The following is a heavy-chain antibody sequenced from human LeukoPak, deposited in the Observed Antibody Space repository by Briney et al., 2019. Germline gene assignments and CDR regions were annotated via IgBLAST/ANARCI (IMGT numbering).Heavy chain of an antibody. V-gene: IGHV3-13*01. Sequence: PGGSLRLSCAASGFTFSNYDMHWVRQATGKGLEWVSAIGTAGDTYYPGSVKGRFTISRDNGKNSLYLQMNSLRAGDTAVYYCARRTAAGSIGYWGQGTLVTVSS. CDR3: ARRTAAGSIGY. CDR1: GFTFSNYD. D-gene: IGHD6-25*01. J-gene: IGHJ4*02. CDR2: IGTAGDT.